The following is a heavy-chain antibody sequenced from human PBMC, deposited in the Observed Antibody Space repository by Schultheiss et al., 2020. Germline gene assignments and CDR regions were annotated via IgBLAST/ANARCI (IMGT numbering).Heavy chain of an antibody. CDR3: ARGGYFDYGMDV. CDR2: ISSSSSYI. Sequence: GGSLRLSCAASGFTFSSYAMSWVRQAPGKGLEWVSSISSSSSYIYYADSVKGRFTISRDNAKNSLYLQMNSLRAEDTALYYCARGGYFDYGMDVWGKGTTVTVSS. V-gene: IGHV3-21*04. J-gene: IGHJ6*04. D-gene: IGHD3-10*01. CDR1: GFTFSSYA.